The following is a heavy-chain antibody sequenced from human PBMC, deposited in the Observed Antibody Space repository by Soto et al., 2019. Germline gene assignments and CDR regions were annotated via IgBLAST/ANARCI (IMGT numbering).Heavy chain of an antibody. CDR1: GGSISSGGYS. J-gene: IGHJ5*02. CDR3: ARVPGP. V-gene: IGHV4-30-2*01. Sequence: QLQLQESGSGLVKPSQTLSLTCAVSGGSISSGGYSWSWIRQPPGKGLEWIGYIYHSGSTYYNPTPXSXLTISVDRSKHQFSLKLSSVTAADTAVYYCARVPGPWGQGTLVTVSS. CDR2: IYHSGST.